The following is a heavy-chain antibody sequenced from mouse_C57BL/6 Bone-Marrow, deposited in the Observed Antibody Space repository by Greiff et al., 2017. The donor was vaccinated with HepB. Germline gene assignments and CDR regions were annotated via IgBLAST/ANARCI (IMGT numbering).Heavy chain of an antibody. J-gene: IGHJ1*03. V-gene: IGHV7-3*01. CDR2: IRNKANGYTT. CDR1: GFTFTDYY. CDR3: ARRGYFDV. Sequence: EVQRVASGGGLVQPGGSLSLSCAASGFTFTDYYMSWVRQPPGQALEWLGFIRNKANGYTTEYSASVKGRFTISRDNSQSILYLQMDALRAEDSATYYCARRGYFDVWGTGTTVTVSS.